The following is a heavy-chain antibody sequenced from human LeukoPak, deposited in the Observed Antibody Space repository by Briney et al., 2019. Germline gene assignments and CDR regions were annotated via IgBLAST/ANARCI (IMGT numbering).Heavy chain of an antibody. Sequence: PGGSLRLSCAASGFTFRSSDMSWVRQAPGKGLEWVSGISGSGGSTYYADSVKGRFTISRGNSKNTLYLQMNSLRAEDTAVYYCAKGLWYYYGSGSYYLSDWGQGTLVTVSS. V-gene: IGHV3-23*01. J-gene: IGHJ4*02. D-gene: IGHD3-10*01. CDR2: ISGSGGST. CDR1: GFTFRSSD. CDR3: AKGLWYYYGSGSYYLSD.